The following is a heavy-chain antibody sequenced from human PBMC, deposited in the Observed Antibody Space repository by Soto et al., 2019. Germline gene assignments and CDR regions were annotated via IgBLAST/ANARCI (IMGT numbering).Heavy chain of an antibody. CDR3: ARVKSGSYDWFDP. CDR1: GFTFSNYW. J-gene: IGHJ5*02. D-gene: IGHD3-10*01. Sequence: EVQLVESGGGLVQPGGSLRLSCAASGFTFSNYWMHWVRQAPGKGLMWVSRINPDGGRTTYADSVKGRFAISRDNAKNPLYLQMDSLRAEDTAIYYCARVKSGSYDWFDPWGQGTLVTVSS. V-gene: IGHV3-74*01. CDR2: INPDGGRT.